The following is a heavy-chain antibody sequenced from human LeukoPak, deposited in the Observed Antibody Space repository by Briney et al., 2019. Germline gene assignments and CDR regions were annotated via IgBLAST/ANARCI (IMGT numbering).Heavy chain of an antibody. CDR3: ARVGDDCLGNRCQRYFDY. CDR2: ISVVGTNK. V-gene: IGHV3-48*03. Sequence: PRGCLRLSCEASGFSFTTDAMDWIRQPPGEGLGWIAYISVVGTNKYYADSVKGRFTISRDHAKKSLCMQMNSLRAEDTAVYYCARVGDDCLGNRCQRYFDYWGQGTLVTVSS. J-gene: IGHJ4*02. D-gene: IGHD3-16*01. CDR1: GFSFTTDA.